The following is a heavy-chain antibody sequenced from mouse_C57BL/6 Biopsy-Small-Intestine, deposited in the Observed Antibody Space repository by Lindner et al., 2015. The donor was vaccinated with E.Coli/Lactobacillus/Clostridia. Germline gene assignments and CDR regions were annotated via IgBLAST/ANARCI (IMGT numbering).Heavy chain of an antibody. CDR2: INPNGGST. D-gene: IGHD1-1*01. J-gene: IGHJ1*01. V-gene: IGHV1-64*01. CDR1: GYTFTSYY. Sequence: SVKVSCKASGYTFTSYYMHWVRQAPGQGLEWMGIINPNGGSTSYAQKFRGRVTMTRDTSTSTVYMELSSLRSEDTAVYYCARDYFGRVNDYSKFYYYYGMDVWGQGTTVTVSS. CDR3: ARDYFGRVNDYSKFYYYYGMDV.